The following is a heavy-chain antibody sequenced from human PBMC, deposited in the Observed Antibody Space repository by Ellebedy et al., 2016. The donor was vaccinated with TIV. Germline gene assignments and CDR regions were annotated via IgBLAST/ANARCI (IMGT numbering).Heavy chain of an antibody. J-gene: IGHJ2*01. V-gene: IGHV1-69*13. CDR1: GGTFSTFSSYA. CDR3: ARTDYGDYAVYWYFAL. Sequence: ASVKVSCKASGGTFSTFSSYAIIWVRQAPGQGLEWMGGIIPIFGTANYAQKFQGRVTITADESTSTAYMELSSLRSEDTAVYYCARTDYGDYAVYWYFALWGSGTLVTVSS. CDR2: IIPIFGTA. D-gene: IGHD4-17*01.